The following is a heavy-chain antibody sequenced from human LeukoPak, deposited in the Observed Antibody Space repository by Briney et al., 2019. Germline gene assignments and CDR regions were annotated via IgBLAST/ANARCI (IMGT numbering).Heavy chain of an antibody. CDR3: ARVSDDISGYDHY. D-gene: IGHD3-22*01. CDR2: IYYSGST. Sequence: TSETLSFTCTVSGGSISSYDWSWIRQPPGKGLEWIGYIYYSGSTTYNPSLKSRVTISVDTSKNQFSLKLSSVTAADTAVYYCARVSDDISGYDHYWGQGTLVTVSS. J-gene: IGHJ4*02. V-gene: IGHV4-59*01. CDR1: GGSISSYD.